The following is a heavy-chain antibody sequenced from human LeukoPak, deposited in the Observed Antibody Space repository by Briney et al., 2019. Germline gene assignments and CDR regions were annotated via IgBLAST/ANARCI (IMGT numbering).Heavy chain of an antibody. CDR3: ASGTGSFDY. Sequence: SVKVSCKASGGTFSSYAISWVRQAPGQGLEWMGRIIPILGIANYAQKFQGRATITADKSTSTAYMELSSLRSEDTAVYYCASGTGSFDYWGQGTLVTVSS. V-gene: IGHV1-69*04. CDR1: GGTFSSYA. J-gene: IGHJ4*02. CDR2: IIPILGIA. D-gene: IGHD1-1*01.